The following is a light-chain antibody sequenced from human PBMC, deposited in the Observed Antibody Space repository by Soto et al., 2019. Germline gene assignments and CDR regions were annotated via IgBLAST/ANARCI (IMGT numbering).Light chain of an antibody. J-gene: IGKJ2*01. CDR2: DAS. CDR1: QSVSSY. Sequence: ENVLTQSPATLSLSPGERATLSCRASQSVSSYLAWYQQKPGQAPRLLIYDASNRATGIPARFSGSGSGTDFTLTISSLEPEDFAVYYCQQRSNWPEYTFGQGTKLEIK. CDR3: QQRSNWPEYT. V-gene: IGKV3-11*01.